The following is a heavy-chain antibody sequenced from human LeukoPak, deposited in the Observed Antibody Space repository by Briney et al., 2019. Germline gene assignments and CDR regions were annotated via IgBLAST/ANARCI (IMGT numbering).Heavy chain of an antibody. D-gene: IGHD4-17*01. CDR1: GFTFRSYG. Sequence: PGGSLRLSCAASGFTFRSYGMSWIRQPPGKGLEWIGEINHSGSTNYNPSLKSRVTIAVDKSKNQFSLKLSSVTAADTAVYYCARASHDYGDYSHFDYWGQGTLVTVSS. J-gene: IGHJ4*02. CDR3: ARASHDYGDYSHFDY. CDR2: INHSGST. V-gene: IGHV4-34*01.